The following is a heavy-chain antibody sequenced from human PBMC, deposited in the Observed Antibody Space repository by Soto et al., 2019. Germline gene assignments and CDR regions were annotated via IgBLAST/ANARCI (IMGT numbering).Heavy chain of an antibody. J-gene: IGHJ3*02. CDR2: IYYSGST. CDR3: ARSFLVVPAAINGVGAFDI. Sequence: SSETLSLTCTVSGGSISSGGYYWSWIRQHPGKGLEWIGYIYYSGSTYYNPSLKSRVTISVDTSKNQFSLKLSSVTAADTAVYYCARSFLVVPAAINGVGAFDIWGQGTMVTVSS. V-gene: IGHV4-31*03. CDR1: GGSISSGGYY. D-gene: IGHD2-2*02.